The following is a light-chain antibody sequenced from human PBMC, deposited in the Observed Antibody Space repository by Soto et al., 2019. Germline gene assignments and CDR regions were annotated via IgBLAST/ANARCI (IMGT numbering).Light chain of an antibody. CDR2: GNS. V-gene: IGLV2-14*02. CDR3: QSYDNSLSWV. J-gene: IGLJ3*02. CDR1: SSDVGNYNL. Sequence: QSALTQPASVSGSAGQSITISCTGTSSDVGNYNLVSWYLHHPGKAPKLLIYGNSNRPSGVPDRFSGSKSGTSASLAITGLQAEDEADYYCQSYDNSLSWVFGGGTKLTVL.